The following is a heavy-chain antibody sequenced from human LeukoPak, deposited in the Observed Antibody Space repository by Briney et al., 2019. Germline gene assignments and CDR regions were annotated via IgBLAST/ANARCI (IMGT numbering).Heavy chain of an antibody. CDR3: ARAHLAAAGPPYYYYYGMDV. D-gene: IGHD6-13*01. V-gene: IGHV4-59*01. CDR1: GGSISSYY. CDR2: IHYSGST. Sequence: PSETLSLTCTVSGGSISSYYWSWIRQPPGKGLEWIGYIHYSGSTNYNPSLKSRVTISVDTSKNQFSLKLSSVTAADTAVYYCARAHLAAAGPPYYYYYGMDVWGQGNTVTVSS. J-gene: IGHJ6*02.